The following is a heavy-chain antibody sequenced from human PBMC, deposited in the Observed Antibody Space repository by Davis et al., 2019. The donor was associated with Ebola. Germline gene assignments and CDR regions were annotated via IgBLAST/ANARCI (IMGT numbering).Heavy chain of an antibody. CDR1: GFTFSSYA. CDR2: ISYDGSNK. Sequence: GESLKISCAASGFTFSSYAMHWVRQAPGKGLEWVAVISYDGSNKYYADSVKGRFTISRDNSKNTLYLQMNSLRAEDTAVYYCARPPYSSSWYGFDYWGQGTLVTVSS. CDR3: ARPPYSSSWYGFDY. V-gene: IGHV3-30-3*01. D-gene: IGHD6-13*01. J-gene: IGHJ4*02.